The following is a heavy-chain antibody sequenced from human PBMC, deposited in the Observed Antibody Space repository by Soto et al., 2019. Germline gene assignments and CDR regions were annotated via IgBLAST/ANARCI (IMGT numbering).Heavy chain of an antibody. V-gene: IGHV3-64*01. CDR3: ARDYWPDYGDYEPSFSEYFQH. Sequence: EVQLVESGGGLVQPGGSLRLSCAASGFTFSSYAMHWVRQAPGKGLEYVSAISSNGGSTYYANSVKGRFTISRDNSKNTLYLQMGSLRAEDMAVYYCARDYWPDYGDYEPSFSEYFQHWGQGTLVTVSS. J-gene: IGHJ1*01. CDR1: GFTFSSYA. D-gene: IGHD4-17*01. CDR2: ISSNGGST.